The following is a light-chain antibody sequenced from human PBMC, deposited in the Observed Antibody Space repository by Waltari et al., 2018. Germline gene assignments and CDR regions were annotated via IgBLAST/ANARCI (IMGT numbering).Light chain of an antibody. J-gene: IGKJ2*01. Sequence: EILLTQSPGTLSLSPGERATLPCRASQSVNNNYLAWYQQKPGQAPRLLIYDATSRATGIPDRFSGSGSGTDFTLTISRLEPEDFAVYHCQQYGNSPQTFGQGTKLEIK. CDR2: DAT. CDR3: QQYGNSPQT. V-gene: IGKV3-20*01. CDR1: QSVNNNY.